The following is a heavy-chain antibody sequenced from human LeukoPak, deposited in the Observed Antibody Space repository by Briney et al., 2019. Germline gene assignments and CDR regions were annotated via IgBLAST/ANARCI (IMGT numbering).Heavy chain of an antibody. Sequence: GGSLRLSCAASGFTVSSNYMSWARQAPGKGLEWVSVIYSGGSTYYADSVKGRFTISRDNSKNTLYLQMNSLRAEDTAVYHCARGLYYFDTSGYLYYWGQGTLVTVSS. CDR3: ARGLYYFDTSGYLYY. CDR2: IYSGGST. J-gene: IGHJ4*02. D-gene: IGHD3-22*01. V-gene: IGHV3-53*01. CDR1: GFTVSSNY.